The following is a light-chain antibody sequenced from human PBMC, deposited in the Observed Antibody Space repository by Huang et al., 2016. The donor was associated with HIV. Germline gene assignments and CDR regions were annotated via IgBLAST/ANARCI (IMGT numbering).Light chain of an antibody. Sequence: ETMLTQSPGTLSLSPGERATHSCRASQRVSSNNLAWYQQKPGQAPRPLIYGASSRAPDIPDKFSGSGSGTDFTLIISRLEPEEFAVYYCQQYGSSRTFGQGTKV. V-gene: IGKV3-20*01. J-gene: IGKJ1*01. CDR2: GAS. CDR1: QRVSSNN. CDR3: QQYGSSRT.